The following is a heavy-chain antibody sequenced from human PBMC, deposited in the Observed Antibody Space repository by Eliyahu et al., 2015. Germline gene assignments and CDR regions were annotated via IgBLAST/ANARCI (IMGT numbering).Heavy chain of an antibody. CDR1: GYTFTSYG. CDR2: ISAYNGNT. V-gene: IGHV1-18*04. D-gene: IGHD2-2*01. CDR3: ARGGTGDDIVVVPDRYGMDV. Sequence: QVQLVQSGAEVKKPGASVKVSCKASGYTFTSYGISWVRQAPGQGLEWMGWISAYNGNTNYAQKLQGRVTMTTDTSTSTAYMELRSLRSDDTAVYYCARGGTGDDIVVVPDRYGMDVWGQGTTVTVSS. J-gene: IGHJ6*02.